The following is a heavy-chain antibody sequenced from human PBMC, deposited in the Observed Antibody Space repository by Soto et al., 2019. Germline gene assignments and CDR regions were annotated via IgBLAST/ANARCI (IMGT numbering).Heavy chain of an antibody. D-gene: IGHD2-15*01. CDR2: ISDDGRKT. CDR1: GFAFSSYG. Sequence: GGSLRLSCAASGFAFSSYGMHWVRQAPGKGLEWVAVISDDGRKTYYVDSVKGRFTISRDNPKNTLLLQMNSLRPEDTAVYYCVKDQRYCSGGSCYTFDYWGQGT. CDR3: VKDQRYCSGGSCYTFDY. V-gene: IGHV3-30*18. J-gene: IGHJ4*02.